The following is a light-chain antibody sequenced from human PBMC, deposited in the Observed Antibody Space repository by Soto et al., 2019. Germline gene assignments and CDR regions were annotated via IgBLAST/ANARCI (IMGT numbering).Light chain of an antibody. Sequence: EIVMTQSPATLSVSPGERATLSCRASQSVSSNLAWYQQKPGRAPRLLIYGASTRATGISARFSGSGSGTEFTLTISSLQSEDFAVYYCQQYTTWPPASFGQGTRLEI. V-gene: IGKV3-15*01. CDR3: QQYTTWPPAS. CDR1: QSVSSN. J-gene: IGKJ5*01. CDR2: GAS.